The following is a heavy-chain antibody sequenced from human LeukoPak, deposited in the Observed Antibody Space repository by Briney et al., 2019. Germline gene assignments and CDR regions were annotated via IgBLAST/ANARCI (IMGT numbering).Heavy chain of an antibody. CDR3: ARMGDGDYPDDWYFDL. J-gene: IGHJ2*01. D-gene: IGHD4-17*01. V-gene: IGHV1-2*02. CDR2: INPNSGGT. CDR1: GYTFTGYY. Sequence: ASVKVSCKASGYTFTGYYMHWVRQAPGQGLEWMGWINPNSGGTNYAQKFQGRVTMTRDTSISTAYMELSRLRSDDTAVYYCARMGDGDYPDDWYFDLWGRGTLVTVSS.